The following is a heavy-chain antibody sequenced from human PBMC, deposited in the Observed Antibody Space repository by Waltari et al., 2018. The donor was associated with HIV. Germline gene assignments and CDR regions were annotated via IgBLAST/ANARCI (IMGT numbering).Heavy chain of an antibody. V-gene: IGHV3-73*01. CDR3: TRLVAAVAGTGY. CDR1: GLTCRGST. Sequence: EVQLVESGGGSVKHGGSLKPSCAASGLTCRGSTMHWVRQASGKGLEWVGRIRTKANSYATAYAASVKGRFIISRDDSKNTAYLQMNNLKTEDTAVYYCTRLVAAVAGTGYWGQGTLVTVSS. CDR2: IRTKANSYAT. D-gene: IGHD6-19*01. J-gene: IGHJ4*02.